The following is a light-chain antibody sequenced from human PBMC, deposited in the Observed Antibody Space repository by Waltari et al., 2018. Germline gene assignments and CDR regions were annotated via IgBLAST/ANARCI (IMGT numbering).Light chain of an antibody. CDR2: VNNDGSH. Sequence: QLVLTQSPSASASLGASVKLTCTLTSGHNPYPIAWHQQQPGKGPRYLMKVNNDGSHTKGDGVPDRFSGASSGAERYLTISSLQSEDEADYYCQTWGTGIRWVFGGGTKLTVV. CDR3: QTWGTGIRWV. V-gene: IGLV4-69*02. CDR1: SGHNPYP. J-gene: IGLJ3*02.